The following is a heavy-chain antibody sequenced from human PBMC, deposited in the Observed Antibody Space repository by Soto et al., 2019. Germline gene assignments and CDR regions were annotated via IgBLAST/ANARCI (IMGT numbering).Heavy chain of an antibody. D-gene: IGHD7-27*01. J-gene: IGHJ6*02. CDR2: LSGSGGET. V-gene: IGHV3-23*01. CDR1: GFTFSDYG. Sequence: EMQLLESGGGLVQPGGSLRLSCAASGFTFSDYGMAWVRQAPGKGLEWVSALSGSGGETYYADSVKGRFTVSRDNSRDTQYLQLNSLRGEDTAIYYCAKDFLQAWGHDYSYGMDVWGQGTTVTVSS. CDR3: AKDFLQAWGHDYSYGMDV.